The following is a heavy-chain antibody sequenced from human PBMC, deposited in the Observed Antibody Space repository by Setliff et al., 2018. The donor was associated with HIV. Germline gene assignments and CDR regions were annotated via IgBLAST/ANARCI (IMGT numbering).Heavy chain of an antibody. D-gene: IGHD6-13*01. J-gene: IGHJ5*02. CDR3: ARILVAAAGTGFDP. Sequence: KTSETLSLTCTVSGDFSNIQWWTWMRQSPGLGLQWIGSIHHSGSTYYDPSLKNRVTLSVDKSKNKFSLKVSSVTAADTAVYYCARILVAAAGTGFDPWGQGILVTSPQ. CDR2: IHHSGST. V-gene: IGHV4-59*11. CDR1: GDFSNIQW.